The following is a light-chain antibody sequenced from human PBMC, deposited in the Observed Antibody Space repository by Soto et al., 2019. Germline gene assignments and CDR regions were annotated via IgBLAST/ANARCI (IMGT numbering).Light chain of an antibody. Sequence: DLQMTQSPPSLSVSVGDKVTITCRPSQSISHFLNWYQQKPGKAPKLLIYTASSLQSGVPSRFSGSGSGTHFTLTVSSLQPEDSATYFCQQSYTPPHTFGQGTKLEIK. V-gene: IGKV1-39*01. CDR1: QSISHF. J-gene: IGKJ2*01. CDR2: TAS. CDR3: QQSYTPPHT.